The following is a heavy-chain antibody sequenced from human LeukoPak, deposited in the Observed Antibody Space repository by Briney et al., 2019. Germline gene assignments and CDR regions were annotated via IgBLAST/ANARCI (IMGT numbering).Heavy chain of an antibody. Sequence: GGSLRLSCAASGFTFSSYAMSWVRQAPGKGLEWVSAISGSGGSTYYADSVKGRFTISRDNSKNTLYLQMNSLRAEDTAVYYCAVSGYWNVSPSYDYWGQGTLVTVSS. J-gene: IGHJ4*02. V-gene: IGHV3-23*01. D-gene: IGHD1-1*01. CDR3: AVSGYWNVSPSYDY. CDR1: GFTFSSYA. CDR2: ISGSGGST.